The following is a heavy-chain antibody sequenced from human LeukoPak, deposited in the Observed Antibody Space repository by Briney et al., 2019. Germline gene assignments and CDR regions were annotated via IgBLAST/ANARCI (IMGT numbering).Heavy chain of an antibody. CDR1: GGSISSYY. Sequence: PETLSLTCTVSGGSISSYYWSWIRQPAGKGLEWIGRIYSSGSTNYNPSLQSRVTISVDESKNQFSLKLSSVTAADTAVYYCVRDAYSSGWSLYYFDYWGQGTLVTASS. J-gene: IGHJ4*02. D-gene: IGHD6-19*01. CDR3: VRDAYSSGWSLYYFDY. V-gene: IGHV4-4*07. CDR2: IYSSGST.